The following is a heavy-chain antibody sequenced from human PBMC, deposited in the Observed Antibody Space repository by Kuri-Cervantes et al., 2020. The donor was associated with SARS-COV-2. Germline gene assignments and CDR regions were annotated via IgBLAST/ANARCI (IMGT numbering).Heavy chain of an antibody. CDR3: ARVFFFQRGRAAFDI. J-gene: IGHJ3*02. Sequence: GGSLRLSCAASGFTFSSYSMNWVRQAPGKGLEWVSSISSSSSYIYYADSVKGRFTISRDNAKNTLYLQMNSLRAEDTAVYYCARVFFFQRGRAAFDIWGQGTMVTVSS. V-gene: IGHV3-21*01. CDR2: ISSSSSYI. CDR1: GFTFSSYS. D-gene: IGHD6-25*01.